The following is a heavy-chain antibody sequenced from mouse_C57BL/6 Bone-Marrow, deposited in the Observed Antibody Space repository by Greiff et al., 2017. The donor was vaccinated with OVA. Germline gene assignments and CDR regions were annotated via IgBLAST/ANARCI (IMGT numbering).Heavy chain of an antibody. Sequence: DVKLVESGGGLVQSGRSLRLSCATSGFTFSDFYMEWVRQAPGKGLEWIAASRNKANDYTTEYSASVKGRFIVSRDTSQSILYLQMNALRAEDTAIYYCARDDYDWYFDVWGTGTTVTVSS. CDR3: ARDDYDWYFDV. J-gene: IGHJ1*03. CDR2: SRNKANDYTT. V-gene: IGHV7-1*01. D-gene: IGHD2-4*01. CDR1: GFTFSDFY.